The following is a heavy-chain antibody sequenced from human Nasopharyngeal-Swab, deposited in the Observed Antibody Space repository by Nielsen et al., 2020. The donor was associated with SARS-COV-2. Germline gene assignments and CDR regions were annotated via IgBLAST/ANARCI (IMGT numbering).Heavy chain of an antibody. CDR2: IYYSGST. D-gene: IGHD6-13*01. V-gene: IGHV4-59*01. CDR3: ARGGGSSSWVDY. Sequence: RQAPGKGLEWIGYIYYSGSTNYNPSLKSRVTISVDTSKNQFSLKLGSVTAADTAVYYCARGGGSSSWVDYWGQGTLVTVSS. J-gene: IGHJ4*02.